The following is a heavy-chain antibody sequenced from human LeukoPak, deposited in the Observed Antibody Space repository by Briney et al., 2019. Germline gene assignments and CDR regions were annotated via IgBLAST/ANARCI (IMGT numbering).Heavy chain of an antibody. CDR1: GFILRSYA. CDR3: AKYLTARGPPYALDV. D-gene: IGHD1-14*01. V-gene: IGHV3-23*01. CDR2: ISGSGGST. J-gene: IGHJ6*02. Sequence: GGSLRLSCAASGFILRSYATSWVRQAPGKGLEWVSAISGSGGSTYYADSVRGRFTISRDNSKNTLYLQMNSLRAEDTAVYYCAKYLTARGPPYALDVWGQGTTVTVSS.